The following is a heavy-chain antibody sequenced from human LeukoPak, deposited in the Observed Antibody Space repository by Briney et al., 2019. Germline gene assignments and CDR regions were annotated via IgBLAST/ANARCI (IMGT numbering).Heavy chain of an antibody. J-gene: IGHJ4*02. CDR1: RYSFTGYW. V-gene: IGHV5-51*01. D-gene: IGHD4-23*01. CDR2: IYPGDSDT. CDR3: ARNYGGNSDHYFDY. Sequence: GESLQIFCKGSRYSFTGYWIGWVRQVPGKGLEWMGIIYPGDSDTRYSPSFQGQVTISVDKSISTAYLQWSSLKASDTAMYYCARNYGGNSDHYFDYWGQGTLVTVSS.